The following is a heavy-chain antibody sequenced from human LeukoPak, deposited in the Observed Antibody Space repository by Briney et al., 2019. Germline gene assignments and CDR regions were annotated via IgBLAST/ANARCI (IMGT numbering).Heavy chain of an antibody. CDR1: GGSISSYY. D-gene: IGHD3-22*01. J-gene: IGHJ6*03. Sequence: SETLSLTCTVSGGSISSYYWSWIRQPPGKGLEWIGYIYYSGSTNYNPSLKSRVTISVDTPKNQFSLKLSSVTAADTAVYYCARGLTYYYDSSGYYRSAYYYYMDVWGKGTTVTISS. V-gene: IGHV4-59*01. CDR2: IYYSGST. CDR3: ARGLTYYYDSSGYYRSAYYYYMDV.